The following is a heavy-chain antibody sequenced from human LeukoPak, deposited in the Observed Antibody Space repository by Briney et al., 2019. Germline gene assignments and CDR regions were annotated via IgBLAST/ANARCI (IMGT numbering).Heavy chain of an antibody. D-gene: IGHD7-27*01. CDR3: ARDLWGLDS. CDR1: GGSISSGDYF. Sequence: SSQTLSLTCTVSGGSISSGDYFWSWIRQPPGKGLEWIGNIYYNGNTYYNPPLESRGTISVDTFKNQFSLKLNSVTAADTAVYYCARDLWGLDSWGQGTLVTVSS. CDR2: IYYNGNT. V-gene: IGHV4-30-4*01. J-gene: IGHJ4*02.